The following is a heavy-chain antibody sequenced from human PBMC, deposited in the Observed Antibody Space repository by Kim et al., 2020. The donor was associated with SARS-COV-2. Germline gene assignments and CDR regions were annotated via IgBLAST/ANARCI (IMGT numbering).Heavy chain of an antibody. D-gene: IGHD3-10*01. V-gene: IGHV3-48*03. CDR2: ISSSGSTI. J-gene: IGHJ6*02. CDR3: ARESGSRGIWFGELFRSPPTDYYYGMDV. Sequence: GGSLRLSCAASGFTFSSYEMNWVRQAPGKGLEWVSYISSSGSTIYYADSVKGRFTISRDNAKNSLYLQMNSLRAEDTAVYYCARESGSRGIWFGELFRSPPTDYYYGMDVWGQGTTVTVSS. CDR1: GFTFSSYE.